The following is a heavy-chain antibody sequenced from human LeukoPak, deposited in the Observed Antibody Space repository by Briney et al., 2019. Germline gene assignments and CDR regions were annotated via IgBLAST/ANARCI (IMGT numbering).Heavy chain of an antibody. Sequence: GGSLRLSYAASGFTFSSYGMHWVRQAPGKGLEWVAVISYDGSNKHYADSVKGRFTISRDNSKNTLYLQMNSLRAEDTAVYYCAKDWYYYGSGTFDYWGQGTLVTVSS. CDR1: GFTFSSYG. V-gene: IGHV3-30*18. CDR2: ISYDGSNK. D-gene: IGHD3-10*01. CDR3: AKDWYYYGSGTFDY. J-gene: IGHJ4*02.